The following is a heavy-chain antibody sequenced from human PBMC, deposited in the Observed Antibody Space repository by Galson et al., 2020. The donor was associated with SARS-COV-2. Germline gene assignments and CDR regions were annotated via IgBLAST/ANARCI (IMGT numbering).Heavy chain of an antibody. CDR2: ISWNSGSI. CDR3: ASYGGNSFPYYGMDV. J-gene: IGHJ6*02. V-gene: IGHV3-9*01. D-gene: IGHD4-17*01. Sequence: SLKISCAASGFTFDDYAMHWVRQAPGKGLEWVSGISWNSGSIGYADSVKGRFTISRDNAKNSLYLQMNSLRAEDTALYYCASYGGNSFPYYGMDVWGQGTTVTVSS. CDR1: GFTFDDYA.